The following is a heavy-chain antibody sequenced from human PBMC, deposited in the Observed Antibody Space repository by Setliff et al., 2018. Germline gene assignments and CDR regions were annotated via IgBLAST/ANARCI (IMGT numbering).Heavy chain of an antibody. CDR2: XXXXXXXX. J-gene: IGHJ4*02. D-gene: IGHD6-6*01. V-gene: IGHV1-3*01. CDR3: ARDGIAARPGADY. Sequence: ASVKVSCKASGYTFTSYAMHWVRQAPGQRXXXXXXXXXXXXXXXYXQXXXGRVTITRDTSASTAYMELSSLRSEDTAVYYCARDGIAARPGADYWGQGTLVTVSS. CDR1: GYTFTSYA.